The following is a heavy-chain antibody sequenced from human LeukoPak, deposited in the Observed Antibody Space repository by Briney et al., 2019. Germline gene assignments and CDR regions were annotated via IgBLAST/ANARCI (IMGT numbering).Heavy chain of an antibody. CDR1: GFTFSSYS. J-gene: IGHJ4*02. Sequence: SGGSLRLSCAASGFTFSSYSMNWVRQAPGKGLEWVSSISSSSSYIYYADSVKGRFPISRDNAKNSLYLQMNSLRAEDTAVYYCARDLAARGDYWGQGTLVAVSS. D-gene: IGHD6-6*01. V-gene: IGHV3-21*01. CDR2: ISSSSSYI. CDR3: ARDLAARGDY.